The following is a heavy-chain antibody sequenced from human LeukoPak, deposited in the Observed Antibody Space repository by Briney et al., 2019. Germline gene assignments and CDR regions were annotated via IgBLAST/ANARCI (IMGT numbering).Heavy chain of an antibody. V-gene: IGHV3-23*01. CDR3: AKALGRYYYYMDV. Sequence: QTGGSLRLSCAASGFTLSSYGMSWVRQAPGKGLEWVSAISGSGGSTYYADSVKGRFTISRDNSKNTLYLQMNSLRAEDTAVYYCAKALGRYYYYMDVWGKGTTVTVSS. CDR2: ISGSGGST. J-gene: IGHJ6*03. D-gene: IGHD2-15*01. CDR1: GFTLSSYG.